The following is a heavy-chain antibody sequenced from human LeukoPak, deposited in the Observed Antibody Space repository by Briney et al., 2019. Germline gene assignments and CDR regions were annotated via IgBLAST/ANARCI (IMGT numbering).Heavy chain of an antibody. CDR1: GFTVNWNT. CDR3: VRGGKDYYYGLDV. Sequence: GGSLRPSCVASGFTVNWNTMNWVRQAPGKGLEWVSASYSTGNTYYADSVKGRFTMFRDNSENTVYLEMSSLRAEDSAMYYCVRGGKDYYYGLDVWGQGTTVTVSS. D-gene: IGHD3-16*01. J-gene: IGHJ6*02. V-gene: IGHV3-53*01. CDR2: SYSTGNT.